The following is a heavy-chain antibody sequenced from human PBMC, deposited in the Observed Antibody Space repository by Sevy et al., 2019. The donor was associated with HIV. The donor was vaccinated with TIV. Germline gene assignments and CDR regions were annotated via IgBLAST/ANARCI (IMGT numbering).Heavy chain of an antibody. V-gene: IGHV3-23*01. CDR2: LSFGCGEI. Sequence: GGSLRLSCAASGFTFSKYSMSWVRQPPGKGLEWVSTLSFGCGEINYADSVKGRFTISSDNSKSSVYPQMNNLRPEDTAVYYCAREGCTKPHDYWGQGTLVTVSS. D-gene: IGHD2-8*01. J-gene: IGHJ4*02. CDR1: GFTFSKYS. CDR3: AREGCTKPHDY.